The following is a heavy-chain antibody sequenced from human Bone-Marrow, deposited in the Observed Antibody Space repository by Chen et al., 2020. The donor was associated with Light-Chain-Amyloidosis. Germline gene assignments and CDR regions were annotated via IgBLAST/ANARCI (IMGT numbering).Heavy chain of an antibody. CDR3: AKEASTGYYRTADY. V-gene: IGHV3-30*18. CDR1: GFTFSSCG. D-gene: IGHD3-22*01. Sequence: QVQLVESGGGVVQPGGSLRLSCAASGFTFSSCGMHWVRQAPGKGLEWLAVITYGVTNKYYADSVRGRFSIFTDNSKNIVYLQMSSLRTEDTAVYYCAKEASTGYYRTADYWGQGTLVTVSS. J-gene: IGHJ4*02. CDR2: ITYGVTNK.